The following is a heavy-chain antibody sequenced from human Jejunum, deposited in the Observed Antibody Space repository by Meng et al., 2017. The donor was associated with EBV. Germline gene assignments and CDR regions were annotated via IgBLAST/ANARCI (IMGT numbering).Heavy chain of an antibody. D-gene: IGHD3-22*01. Sequence: QVQLQESGPGLVKSSGXLSLTCTVPGGSFSTGSYYWSWIRQPPGKGLEWIGYFYYSASPKYNPSLKSRATISADMSKNQFSLKLRSVTSADTAVYYCARGRGVTDYYDSSGSPFDYWGQGTLVTVSS. CDR3: ARGRGVTDYYDSSGSPFDY. CDR1: GGSFSTGSYY. V-gene: IGHV4-61*01. CDR2: FYYSASP. J-gene: IGHJ4*02.